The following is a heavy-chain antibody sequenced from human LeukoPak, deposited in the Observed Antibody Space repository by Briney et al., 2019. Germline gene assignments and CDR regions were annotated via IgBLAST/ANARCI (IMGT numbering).Heavy chain of an antibody. V-gene: IGHV4-34*12. CDR2: VFDGKTT. CDR1: GESLNYYY. CDR3: ASGAWATRLHS. Sequence: SDTLSLTCAVYGESLNYYYWSWIRQSPEKGLEWIGEVFDGKTTNYNPSLKSRVTISAVTSSNQFSLNLKFVTAADTAVYYCASGAWATRLHSWAQGTLVIVSS. J-gene: IGHJ4*02. D-gene: IGHD5-24*01.